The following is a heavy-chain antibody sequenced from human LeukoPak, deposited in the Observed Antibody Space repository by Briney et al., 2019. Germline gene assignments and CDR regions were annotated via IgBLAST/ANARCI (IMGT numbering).Heavy chain of an antibody. CDR2: ISGSGGST. CDR3: AKDYMSTVTPGALDI. J-gene: IGHJ3*02. D-gene: IGHD4-17*01. V-gene: IGHV3-23*01. CDR1: GFTFSSYA. Sequence: GGSLRLSCAASGFTFSSYAMSWVRQAPGKGLEWVSGISGSGGSTYYADSVKGRFTISRDNSKNTLYLQMNSLRAEDTAVYFCAKDYMSTVTPGALDIWGQGTMVTVSS.